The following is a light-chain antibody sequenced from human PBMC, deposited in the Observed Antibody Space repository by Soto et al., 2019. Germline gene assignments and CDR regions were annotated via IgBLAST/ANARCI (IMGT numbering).Light chain of an antibody. CDR1: QSVGRN. CDR2: AAS. CDR3: QEYSKWPLFT. V-gene: IGKV3-15*01. J-gene: IGKJ3*01. Sequence: EIVVTQSPGILSVSPGDRATLSCRASQSVGRNLAWYQQKPGQAPTLLIYAASTRATGLPARFSGSGSGTAFTITISSLQSEDFAVYYCQEYSKWPLFTFGPGTRVDIK.